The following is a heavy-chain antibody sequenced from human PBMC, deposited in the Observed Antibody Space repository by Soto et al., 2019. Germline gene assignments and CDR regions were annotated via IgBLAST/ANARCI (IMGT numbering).Heavy chain of an antibody. J-gene: IGHJ2*01. Sequence: QVQLVQSGAEVKKPGASVKVSCKASGYTFTSYAMHWVRQAPGQRLEWMGWINAGNGNTKYSQKFQGRVTITRDTSARKAYMELSSLRSEDTAVYDCGRTRARPYWYFDLWGRGTLVTVSS. V-gene: IGHV1-3*01. CDR3: GRTRARPYWYFDL. CDR1: GYTFTSYA. CDR2: INAGNGNT.